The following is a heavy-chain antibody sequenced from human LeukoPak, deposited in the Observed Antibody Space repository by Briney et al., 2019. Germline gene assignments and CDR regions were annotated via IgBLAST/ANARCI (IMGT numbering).Heavy chain of an antibody. CDR3: AKEIAAVGIPVLDY. CDR2: INERGGNT. CDR1: GFTFSNYA. J-gene: IGHJ4*02. D-gene: IGHD6-13*01. Sequence: PGGSLRLSCAASGFTFSNYAMSWVRQAPGKGLEWVSGINERGGNTYYADSVKGRFTISRDNSKDTLCVLMDSLRVEDTAVYYCAKEIAAVGIPVLDYWGQGTLVTVSS. V-gene: IGHV3-23*01.